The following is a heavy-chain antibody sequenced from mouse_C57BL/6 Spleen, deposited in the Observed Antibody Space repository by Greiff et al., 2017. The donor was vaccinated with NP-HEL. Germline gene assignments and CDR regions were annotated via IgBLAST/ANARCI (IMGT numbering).Heavy chain of an antibody. CDR1: GYTFTDYE. D-gene: IGHD2-4*01. V-gene: IGHV1-15*01. CDR3: TRKGLPLFAY. J-gene: IGHJ3*01. CDR2: IDPETGGT. Sequence: VQLQQSGAELVRPGASVTLSCTASGYTFTDYEMHWVKQTPVHGLEWIGAIDPETGGTASNQKFKGKAILTADKSSSTAYMELRSLTSEDSAVYYCTRKGLPLFAYWGQGTLVTVSA.